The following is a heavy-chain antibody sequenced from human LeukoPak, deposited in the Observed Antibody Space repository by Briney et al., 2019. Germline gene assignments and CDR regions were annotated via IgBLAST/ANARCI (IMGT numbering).Heavy chain of an antibody. Sequence: SETLSLTCTVSGGSTSSDYWSWIRQSPGKGLEWVGYVYNSGDTGKNPSLKSRVTILLDTSKNQCSLKLTSVSAADTAVYYCARLKLGVYFDLWGRGTLVTVSS. V-gene: IGHV4-59*08. CDR2: VYNSGDT. J-gene: IGHJ2*01. CDR3: ARLKLGVYFDL. CDR1: GGSTSSDY. D-gene: IGHD3-16*01.